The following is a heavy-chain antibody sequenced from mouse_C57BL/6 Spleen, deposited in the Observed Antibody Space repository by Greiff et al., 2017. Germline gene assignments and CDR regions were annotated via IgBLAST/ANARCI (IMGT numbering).Heavy chain of an antibody. CDR1: GYSITSGYY. CDR3: ARALYGSSYDY. CDR2: ISYDGSN. V-gene: IGHV3-6*01. J-gene: IGHJ2*01. Sequence: EVQLVESGPGLVKPSQSLSLTCSVTGYSITSGYYWNWIRQFPGNKLEWMGYISYDGSNNYNPSLKNRISITRDTSKNQFFLKLNSVTTEDTATYYCARALYGSSYDYWGQGTTLTVSS. D-gene: IGHD1-1*01.